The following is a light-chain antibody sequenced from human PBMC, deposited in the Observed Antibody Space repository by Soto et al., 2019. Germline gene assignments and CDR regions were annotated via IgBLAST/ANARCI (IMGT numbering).Light chain of an antibody. CDR1: SSDVGGYKY. V-gene: IGLV2-14*01. Sequence: QSALTQPASVSGSPGQSITISCTGTSSDVGGYKYVSWYQQHPGKAPKVIIYEVSNRPSGVSKRFSAAKSGNSASLTISGLQGVDEADYYCRSYTSGSTLVLGGGTKLTVL. J-gene: IGLJ3*02. CDR2: EVS. CDR3: RSYTSGSTLV.